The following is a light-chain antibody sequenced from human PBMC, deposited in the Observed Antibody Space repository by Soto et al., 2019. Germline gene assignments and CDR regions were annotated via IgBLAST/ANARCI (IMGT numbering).Light chain of an antibody. Sequence: QSVLTQPPSASGTPGQRVTISCSGSSSNIGSNTVNWYQQLPGTAPKLLIYSNNQRPSGVPDRFSGSKSGTSASLAISGIQFEDEADYYCAAWDDSLNGVVFGGGTKLTVL. CDR1: SSNIGSNT. V-gene: IGLV1-44*01. CDR3: AAWDDSLNGVV. CDR2: SNN. J-gene: IGLJ2*01.